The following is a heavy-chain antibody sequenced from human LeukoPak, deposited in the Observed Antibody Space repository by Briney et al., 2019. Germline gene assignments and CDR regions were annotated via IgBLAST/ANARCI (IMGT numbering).Heavy chain of an antibody. V-gene: IGHV3-7*01. CDR3: ARAPGDGMDV. J-gene: IGHJ6*02. CDR1: GFTFGNYL. CDR2: IEQDESAK. Sequence: PGGSLRLSCAASGFTFGNYLMTWVRQAPGRGLEWVANIEQDESAKFYVDSVKGRFTISRDNAKNSLYLQMNSLRAVDTAVYYCARAPGDGMDVWGQGTTVTVSS. D-gene: IGHD3-10*01.